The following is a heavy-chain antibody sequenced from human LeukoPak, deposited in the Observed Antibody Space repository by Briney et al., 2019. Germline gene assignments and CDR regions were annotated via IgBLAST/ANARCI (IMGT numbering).Heavy chain of an antibody. V-gene: IGHV3-23*01. CDR2: ISGSGGST. Sequence: PGGSLRLSCAASGFTFSSYAMSWVRQAPGKGLEWVSAISGSGGSTYYADSVKGRFTISRDNSKNTLFLQMNSLRAEDTALYYCAKDRGGSNPNNWFDPWGQGTLVTVSS. D-gene: IGHD3-10*01. CDR3: AKDRGGSNPNNWFDP. CDR1: GFTFSSYA. J-gene: IGHJ5*02.